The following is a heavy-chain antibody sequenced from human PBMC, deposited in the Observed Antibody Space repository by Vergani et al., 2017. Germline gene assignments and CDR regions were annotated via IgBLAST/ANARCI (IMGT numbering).Heavy chain of an antibody. Sequence: QVQLQESGPGLVRPSQTLSLTCTVSGGSLSSGNYYWSWIRQPAGKGLEWIGRIYTSGSTNYNPSLKSRVTISADTSMNQFSLKLNSVTAADTAVYYCARAAASALDNWGQGTLVTVSS. V-gene: IGHV4-61*02. J-gene: IGHJ4*02. CDR1: GGSLSSGNYY. CDR3: ARAAASALDN. CDR2: IYTSGST. D-gene: IGHD6-13*01.